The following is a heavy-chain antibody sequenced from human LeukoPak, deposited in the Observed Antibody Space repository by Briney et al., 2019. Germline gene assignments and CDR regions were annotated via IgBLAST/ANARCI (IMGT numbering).Heavy chain of an antibody. CDR3: AKGFGELRGCYFDY. V-gene: IGHV3-23*01. D-gene: IGHD3-10*01. CDR1: GFTFSNYA. Sequence: GGSLRLSCAASGFTFSNYAMSWVRQAPGKGLEWVSTISGSGGSTYYADSVKGRFTISRDNSKNTLSLQMNSLRAEDTAVYYCAKGFGELRGCYFDYWGQGTLVTVSS. CDR2: ISGSGGST. J-gene: IGHJ4*02.